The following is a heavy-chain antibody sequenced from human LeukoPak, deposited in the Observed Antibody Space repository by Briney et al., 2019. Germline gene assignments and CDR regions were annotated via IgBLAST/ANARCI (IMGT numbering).Heavy chain of an antibody. CDR3: ARDFDYGDSAYYFDY. D-gene: IGHD4-17*01. CDR1: GFPVSSNY. Sequence: GGSLRLSCAASGFPVSSNYMSWVRQAPGKGLEWVSVIYSGGSTYYADSVKGRFTISRDNSKNTLYLQMNSLRAEDTAVYYCARDFDYGDSAYYFDYWGQGTLVTVSS. CDR2: IYSGGST. V-gene: IGHV3-66*02. J-gene: IGHJ4*02.